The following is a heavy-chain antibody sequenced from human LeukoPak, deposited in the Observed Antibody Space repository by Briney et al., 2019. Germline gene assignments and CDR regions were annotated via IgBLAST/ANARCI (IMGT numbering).Heavy chain of an antibody. CDR3: ARGGQWSEKNMYYFDY. CDR1: GGTFSSYA. Sequence: ASVKVSCKASGGTFSSYAISWVRQAPGQGLEWMGGIIPIFGTANYAQKFQGRVTITADKSTSTAYMELSSLRSEDTAVYYCARGGQWSEKNMYYFDYWGQGTLVTVSS. J-gene: IGHJ4*02. D-gene: IGHD6-19*01. V-gene: IGHV1-69*06. CDR2: IIPIFGTA.